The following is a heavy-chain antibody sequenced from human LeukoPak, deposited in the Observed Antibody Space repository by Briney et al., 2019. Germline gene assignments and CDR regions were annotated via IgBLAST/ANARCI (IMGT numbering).Heavy chain of an antibody. D-gene: IGHD1-20*01. J-gene: IGHJ4*02. CDR3: AKDANWSLDY. CDR1: GFTLSSNY. CDR2: IYSGGST. V-gene: IGHV3-66*01. Sequence: GGSLRLSCAASGFTLSSNYVGWVRQAPGKGLEWVSHIYSGGSTYHVDAVKGRFTISRDTSENMVFLQMNSLRAEDTAVYYCAKDANWSLDYWGQGTLVTVSS.